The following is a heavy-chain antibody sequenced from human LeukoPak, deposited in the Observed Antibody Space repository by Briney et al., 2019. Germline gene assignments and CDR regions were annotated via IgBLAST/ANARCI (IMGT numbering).Heavy chain of an antibody. J-gene: IGHJ4*02. CDR2: IDPNSGGT. D-gene: IGHD1-26*01. Sequence: ASVKVSCKASGYTFTGYYIHWVRQAPGQGLEWMGWIDPNSGGTNYAQKFRGRVTMTRDTSISTAYMELSRLRSDDTAVYYCARGSIVGATFDYFDYWGQGTLVTVSS. CDR3: ARGSIVGATFDYFDY. V-gene: IGHV1-2*02. CDR1: GYTFTGYY.